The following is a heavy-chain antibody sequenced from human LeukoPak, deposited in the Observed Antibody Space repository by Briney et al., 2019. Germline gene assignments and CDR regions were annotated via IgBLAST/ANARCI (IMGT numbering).Heavy chain of an antibody. CDR1: GDTLNNYA. J-gene: IGHJ5*02. CDR3: ARDPRYCSGGNCYPGSLDP. D-gene: IGHD2-15*01. Sequence: GASVKVSCKASGDTLNNYAFSWVRQAPEQGLEWMGGIIPNIGTTNYARKFQGRVAITTDESTSTVYMELSSLRSEDTAVYYCARDPRYCSGGNCYPGSLDPWGQGTLVTVSS. V-gene: IGHV1-69*05. CDR2: IIPNIGTT.